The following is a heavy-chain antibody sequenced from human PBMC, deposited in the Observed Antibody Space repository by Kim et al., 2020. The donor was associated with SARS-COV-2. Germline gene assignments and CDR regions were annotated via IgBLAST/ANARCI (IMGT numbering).Heavy chain of an antibody. J-gene: IGHJ4*02. V-gene: IGHV3-7*01. CDR3: ARVNYYDRDFDY. D-gene: IGHD3-22*01. Sequence: YYVDSVKGRFTISRDNAKNALYLQMNSLRAEDTAVYYCARVNYYDRDFDYWGQGTLVTVSS.